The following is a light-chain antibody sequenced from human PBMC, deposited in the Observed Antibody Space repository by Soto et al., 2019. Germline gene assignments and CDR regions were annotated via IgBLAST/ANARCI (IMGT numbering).Light chain of an antibody. J-gene: IGKJ2*01. CDR1: QSISNW. Sequence: DIQMTQSPSTLSASVGDRVTITCRASQSISNWLAWYQQKPGKAPKLLIYKASSLESGVPSRFSGSGSGTEFTLTISGLQPDDSATYYCQGFDSYSSTFGQRTKLEIK. CDR3: QGFDSYSST. V-gene: IGKV1-5*03. CDR2: KAS.